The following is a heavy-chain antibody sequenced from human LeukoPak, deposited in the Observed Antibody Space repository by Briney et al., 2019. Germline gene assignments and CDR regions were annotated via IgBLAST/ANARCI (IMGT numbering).Heavy chain of an antibody. Sequence: PSETLSLTCTVSGGSISSYYWSWIRQPPGKGLEWIGYIYYSGSTNYNPSLKSRVTISVDTSKNQFSLKLSSVTAADTAVYYCARLVSSSSPFDAFDIWGQGTMVTVSS. CDR2: IYYSGST. CDR3: ARLVSSSSPFDAFDI. D-gene: IGHD6-13*01. CDR1: GGSISSYY. J-gene: IGHJ3*02. V-gene: IGHV4-59*08.